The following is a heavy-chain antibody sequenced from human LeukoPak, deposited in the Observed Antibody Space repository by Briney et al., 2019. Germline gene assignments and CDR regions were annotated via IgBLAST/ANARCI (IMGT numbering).Heavy chain of an antibody. CDR3: ASPRVGAKRGSAFDI. V-gene: IGHV4-34*01. Sequence: SETLSLTCAVYGGSFSGYYWSWIRQPSGKGLEWIGEINHSGSTNYNPSLKSRVTISVDTSKNQFSLKLSSVTAADTAVYYCASPRVGAKRGSAFDIWGQGTMVTVSS. J-gene: IGHJ3*02. D-gene: IGHD1-26*01. CDR2: INHSGST. CDR1: GGSFSGYY.